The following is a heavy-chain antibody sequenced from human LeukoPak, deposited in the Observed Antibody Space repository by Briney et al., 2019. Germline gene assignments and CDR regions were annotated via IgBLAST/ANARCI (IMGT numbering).Heavy chain of an antibody. CDR2: IYYSGST. D-gene: IGHD4-11*01. Sequence: SETLSLTCTVSGGSISSSSYYWGWIRQPPGKGLEWIGSIYYSGSTYYNPSLKSRVTISVDTSKNQFSLKLSSVTAADKAVYYCARADYRNDYGMDVWGQGTTVTVSS. CDR3: ARADYRNDYGMDV. J-gene: IGHJ6*02. CDR1: GGSISSSSYY. V-gene: IGHV4-39*01.